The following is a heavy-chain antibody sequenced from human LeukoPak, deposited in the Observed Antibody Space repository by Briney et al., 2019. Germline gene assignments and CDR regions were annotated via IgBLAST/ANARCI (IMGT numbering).Heavy chain of an antibody. CDR3: ARDHYYDGRGRFDP. CDR1: GVSVTSGIYG. CDR2: VYFDGCT. V-gene: IGHV4-39*07. Sequence: SEALSLTCAVCGVSVTSGIYGWGWIRQTQGKGLEWIGSVYFDGCTHYNPSLQSRVTVSIDTSKNQFSLRPSSVTAADTALYYCARDHYYDGRGRFDPWGQGTLVTVSS. D-gene: IGHD3-16*01. J-gene: IGHJ5*02.